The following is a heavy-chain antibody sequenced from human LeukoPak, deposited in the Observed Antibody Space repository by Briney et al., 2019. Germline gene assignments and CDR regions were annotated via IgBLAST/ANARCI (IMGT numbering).Heavy chain of an antibody. CDR1: GFTFSSYA. CDR3: AKDPRWKSDYDFWSGPYYFDY. D-gene: IGHD3-3*01. CDR2: ISGSGGST. Sequence: GGSLRLSCAASGFTFSSYAMSWVRQAPGKGLEWVSAISGSGGSTYYADSVKGRFTISRDNSKNTLYLQMNSLRAEDTAVYYCAKDPRWKSDYDFWSGPYYFDYWGQGTLVTVSS. J-gene: IGHJ4*02. V-gene: IGHV3-23*01.